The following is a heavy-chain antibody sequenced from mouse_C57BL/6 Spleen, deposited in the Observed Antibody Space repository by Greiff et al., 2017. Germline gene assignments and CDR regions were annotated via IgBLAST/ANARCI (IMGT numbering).Heavy chain of an antibody. CDR3: ARRDYYGSSYYYFDY. CDR1: GYTFTDYY. V-gene: IGHV1-26*01. D-gene: IGHD1-1*01. Sequence: EVQLQQSGPELVKPGASVKISCKASGYTFTDYYMNWVKQSHGKSLEWIGDINPNNGGTSYNQKFKGKATLTVDKSSSTAYMELRSLTSEDSAVYYCARRDYYGSSYYYFDYWGQGTTLTVSS. CDR2: INPNNGGT. J-gene: IGHJ2*01.